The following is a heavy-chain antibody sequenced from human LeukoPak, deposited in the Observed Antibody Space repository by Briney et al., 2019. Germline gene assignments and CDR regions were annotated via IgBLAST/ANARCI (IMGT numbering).Heavy chain of an antibody. CDR3: AKEGTASKPSDLDY. D-gene: IGHD1/OR15-1a*01. CDR1: GFIFSDYG. Sequence: GGSLRHSCAASGFIFSDYGMHWVRQAPGKGLEWVTFIRYDGSNKYYVDSVKGRFTISRDNSKNILYLQMNSLSSEDTAVYYCAKEGTASKPSDLDYWGQGTLVTVSS. J-gene: IGHJ4*02. V-gene: IGHV3-30*02. CDR2: IRYDGSNK.